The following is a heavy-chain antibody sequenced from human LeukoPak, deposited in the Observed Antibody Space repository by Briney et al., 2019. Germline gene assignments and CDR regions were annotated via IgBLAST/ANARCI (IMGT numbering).Heavy chain of an antibody. Sequence: SETLSLTCTVSGGSISSSSYYWGWIRQPPGKGLGWIGSIYYSGSTYYNPSLKSRVTISVDTSKNQFSLKLSSVTAADTAVYYCASTLGYCSSTSCSDAFDIWGQGTMVTVSS. J-gene: IGHJ3*02. D-gene: IGHD2-2*01. CDR1: GGSISSSSYY. CDR3: ASTLGYCSSTSCSDAFDI. V-gene: IGHV4-39*07. CDR2: IYYSGST.